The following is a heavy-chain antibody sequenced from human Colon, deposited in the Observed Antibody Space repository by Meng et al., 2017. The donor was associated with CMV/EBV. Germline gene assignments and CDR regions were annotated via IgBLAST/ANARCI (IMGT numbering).Heavy chain of an antibody. Sequence: GGSLRLSCAVSGFTFNTYAMHWVRQAPGKGLEWVAVITYDGYNTYYADSVKGRFTISRDSSKNTMFLQVNSLRTEDTAVYYCARSLRDYSTASNYYYYGLDVWGQGTTVTVSS. V-gene: IGHV3-30-3*01. J-gene: IGHJ6*02. CDR1: GFTFNTYA. CDR3: ARSLRDYSTASNYYYYGLDV. D-gene: IGHD6-6*01. CDR2: ITYDGYNT.